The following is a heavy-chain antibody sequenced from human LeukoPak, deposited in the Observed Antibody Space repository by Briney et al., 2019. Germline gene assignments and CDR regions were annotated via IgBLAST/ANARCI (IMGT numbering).Heavy chain of an antibody. V-gene: IGHV1-18*01. CDR1: GYTFNNYG. J-gene: IGHJ4*02. D-gene: IGHD3-22*01. Sequence: ASVKVSCKASGYTFNNYGITWVRQAPGQGLEWMGWISGYNGYTRYAQKLQGRVSMTTDTSTTTAYLELRSLRSDDTAVYYCARDLTHRRNYDSSGYQIVPAFWGQGTLVTVSS. CDR3: ARDLTHRRNYDSSGYQIVPAF. CDR2: ISGYNGYT.